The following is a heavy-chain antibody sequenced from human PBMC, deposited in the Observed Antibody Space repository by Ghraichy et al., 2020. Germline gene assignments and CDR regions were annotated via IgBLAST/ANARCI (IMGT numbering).Heavy chain of an antibody. D-gene: IGHD6-13*01. V-gene: IGHV4-4*07. J-gene: IGHJ6*02. Sequence: SETLSLTCTVSGGSISSYYWSWIRQPAGKGLEWIGRIYTSGSTNYNPSLKSRVTMSVDTSKNQFSLKLSSVTAADTVVYYCARGLGIAAPSGYYYYYGMDVWGQGTTVTVSS. CDR2: IYTSGST. CDR1: GGSISSYY. CDR3: ARGLGIAAPSGYYYYYGMDV.